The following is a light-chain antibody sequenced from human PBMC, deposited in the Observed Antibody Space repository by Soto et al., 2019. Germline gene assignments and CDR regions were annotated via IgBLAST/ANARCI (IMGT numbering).Light chain of an antibody. J-gene: IGLJ3*02. CDR2: LEGSGTY. CDR1: SGHSTYI. Sequence: QPVLTQSSSASASLGSSVKLTCTLNSGHSTYIIAWHQQQPGKAPRYLMKLEGSGTYNKGSRIPDRFSGSSSGADRYLTISNLQFEDEADYYCETWDSNTWVFGGGTKLTVL. V-gene: IGLV4-60*02. CDR3: ETWDSNTWV.